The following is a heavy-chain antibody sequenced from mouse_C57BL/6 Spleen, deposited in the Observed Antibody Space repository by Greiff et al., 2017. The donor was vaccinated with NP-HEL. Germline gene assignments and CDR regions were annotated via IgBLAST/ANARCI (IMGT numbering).Heavy chain of an antibody. CDR3: AIPYYGSSYYAMDY. V-gene: IGHV1-19*01. Sequence: VQLQQSGPVLVKPGASVKMSCKASGYTFTDYYMNWVKQSHGKSLEWIGVINPYNGGTSYNQKFKGKATLTVDKSSRTAYMELNSLTSEDSAVYYCAIPYYGSSYYAMDYWGQGTSVTVSS. J-gene: IGHJ4*01. CDR1: GYTFTDYY. D-gene: IGHD1-1*01. CDR2: INPYNGGT.